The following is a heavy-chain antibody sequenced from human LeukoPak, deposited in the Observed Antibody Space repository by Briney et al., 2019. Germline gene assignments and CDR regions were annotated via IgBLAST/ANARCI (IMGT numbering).Heavy chain of an antibody. V-gene: IGHV3-13*01. J-gene: IGHJ4*02. CDR1: GFTFRSYD. CDR3: SVMHRYYDGSGYWVQ. D-gene: IGHD3-22*01. Sequence: QPGGSLRLSCAASGFTFRSYDMHWVRQVTGKGLEWVSAVGISGDTSYADSVKGRLTISRDNPRNMLYMEMNSLRAEDTAVYYCSVMHRYYDGSGYWVQWGQGTLVTVSS. CDR2: VGISGDT.